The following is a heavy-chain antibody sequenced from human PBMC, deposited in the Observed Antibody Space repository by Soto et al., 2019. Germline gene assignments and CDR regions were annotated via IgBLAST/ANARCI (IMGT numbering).Heavy chain of an antibody. D-gene: IGHD3-22*01. J-gene: IGHJ4*02. Sequence: PSETLSLTCTVSGGYVSSGSYYWSWIRQPPGKGLEWIGYIYYSGSTNYNPSLKSRVTISVDTSKNQFSLKLSSVTAADTAVYYCARGVVKPAYDSSGFFDDWGQGTLVTVSS. CDR2: IYYSGST. CDR1: GGYVSSGSYY. CDR3: ARGVVKPAYDSSGFFDD. V-gene: IGHV4-61*01.